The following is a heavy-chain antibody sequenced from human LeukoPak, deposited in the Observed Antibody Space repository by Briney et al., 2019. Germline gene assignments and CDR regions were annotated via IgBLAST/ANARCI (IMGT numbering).Heavy chain of an antibody. D-gene: IGHD3-3*01. J-gene: IGHJ4*02. CDR2: ISYDGSNK. CDR3: ARDRYYDFWSGYNADIDY. V-gene: IGHV3-30*03. Sequence: PGGSLRLSCAASGFTFSSYGMHWVRQAPGKGLEWVAVISYDGSNKYYADSVKGRFTISRDNSKNTLYLQMNSLRAEDTAVYYCARDRYYDFWSGYNADIDYWGQGTLVTVSS. CDR1: GFTFSSYG.